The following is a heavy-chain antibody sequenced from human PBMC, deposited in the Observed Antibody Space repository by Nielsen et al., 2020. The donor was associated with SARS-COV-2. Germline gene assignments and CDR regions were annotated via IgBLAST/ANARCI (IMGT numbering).Heavy chain of an antibody. V-gene: IGHV1-18*04. Sequence: ASVKVSCKAPGYTFTSYGISWVRQAPGQGLEWMGWISAYNGNTNYAQKLQGRVTMTTDTSTSTAYMELRSLRSDDTAVYYCARGLRPPGRRQDAFDIWGQGTMVTVSS. D-gene: IGHD5/OR15-5a*01. CDR3: ARGLRPPGRRQDAFDI. J-gene: IGHJ3*02. CDR1: GYTFTSYG. CDR2: ISAYNGNT.